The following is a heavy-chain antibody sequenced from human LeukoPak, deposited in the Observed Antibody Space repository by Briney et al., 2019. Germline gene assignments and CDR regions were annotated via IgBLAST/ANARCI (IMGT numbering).Heavy chain of an antibody. CDR2: IYYSGST. J-gene: IGHJ4*02. CDR1: GASISSGDYY. Sequence: PSETLSLTCTVSGASISSGDYYWSWIRQPPGKGLEWIGYIYYSGSTYYNPSLKSRVTISVDTSKNQFSLRLSSVTAADTAVYYCARDRRLGDSRYDYWGQGTLVTVSS. D-gene: IGHD3-22*01. CDR3: ARDRRLGDSRYDY. V-gene: IGHV4-30-4*01.